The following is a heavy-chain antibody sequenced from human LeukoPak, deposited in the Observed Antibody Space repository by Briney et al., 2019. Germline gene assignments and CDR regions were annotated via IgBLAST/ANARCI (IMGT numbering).Heavy chain of an antibody. D-gene: IGHD3-3*01. CDR1: GFTFSTYW. V-gene: IGHV3-7*03. J-gene: IGHJ2*01. Sequence: GGSLRLSCAASGFTFSTYWMNWVRQAPGKGLEWVANIKQDGSEKYYVDSVKGRFTLSRDSAKKTLYLQMNSLRAEDTAVYYCARPEWSNWYFDLWGHGTLVTVSS. CDR2: IKQDGSEK. CDR3: ARPEWSNWYFDL.